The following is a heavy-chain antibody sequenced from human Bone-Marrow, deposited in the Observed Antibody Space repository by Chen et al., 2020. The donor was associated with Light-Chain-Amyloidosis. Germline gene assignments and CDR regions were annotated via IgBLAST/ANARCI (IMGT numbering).Heavy chain of an antibody. J-gene: IGHJ6*01. CDR3: ARRRGGENYYYGMDV. Sequence: QLQLQESGPGLVKPSETLSLTCPVSGGSIINSNSYWGWIRQPPGKGLEWIGAIYYSGSTYYNPSLKSRLTISVDTSKNHFSLKLNSVTVADTAVYYCARRRGGENYYYGMDVWGQGTTVSVSS. V-gene: IGHV4-39*02. D-gene: IGHD3-10*01. CDR2: IYYSGST. CDR1: GGSIINSNSY.